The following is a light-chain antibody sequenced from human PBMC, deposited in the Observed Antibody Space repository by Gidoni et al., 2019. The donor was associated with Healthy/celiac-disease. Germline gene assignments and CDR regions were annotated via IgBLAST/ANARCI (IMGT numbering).Light chain of an antibody. CDR2: QDD. Sequence: SYELTQPPSVSVSPGQTASITCPEDKLGDKYACWYQQKPGQSPVLVIYQDDKRPSGIPERFSGSNSGNTATLTISGTQAMDEADYYCQAWDSSTVVFGGGTKLTVL. J-gene: IGLJ2*01. CDR3: QAWDSSTVV. CDR1: KLGDKY. V-gene: IGLV3-1*01.